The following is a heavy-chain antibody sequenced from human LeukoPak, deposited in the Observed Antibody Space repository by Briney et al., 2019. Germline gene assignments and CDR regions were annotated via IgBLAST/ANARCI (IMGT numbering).Heavy chain of an antibody. CDR2: IYTSGST. CDR1: GGSISSYY. CDR3: ARGPHWNWFDP. D-gene: IGHD1-1*01. J-gene: IGHJ5*02. Sequence: PSETLSLTCTVSGGSISSYYWSWIRQPPGKGLEWIGHIYTSGSTNYNPSLKSRVTISVDTSKNQFSLKLSSVTAADTAVYYCARGPHWNWFDPWGQGTLVTVSS. V-gene: IGHV4-4*09.